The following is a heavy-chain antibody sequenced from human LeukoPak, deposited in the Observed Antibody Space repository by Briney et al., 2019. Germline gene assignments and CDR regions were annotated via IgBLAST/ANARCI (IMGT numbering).Heavy chain of an antibody. J-gene: IGHJ4*02. V-gene: IGHV1-2*06. CDR1: GYTFTGYY. D-gene: IGHD2-21*02. CDR2: INPNSGGT. Sequence: ASVKVSCKASGYTFTGYYMHWVRQAPGQGLEWMGRINPNSGGTNYAQKFQGRVTVTRDTSISTAYMELSRLRSDDTAVYYCARAKIVVVTAAPVDYWGQGTLVTVSS. CDR3: ARAKIVVVTAAPVDY.